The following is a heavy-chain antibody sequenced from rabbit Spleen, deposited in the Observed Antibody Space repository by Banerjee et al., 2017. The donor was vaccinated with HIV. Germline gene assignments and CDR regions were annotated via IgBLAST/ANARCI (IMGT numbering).Heavy chain of an antibody. J-gene: IGHJ6*01. CDR1: GFSFNNNYY. CDR2: IDSGSSGFT. D-gene: IGHD8-1*01. V-gene: IGHV1S40*01. CDR3: ARDTGSSFSSYGMDL. Sequence: QSLEESGGGLVQPEGSLTLTCTASGFSFNNNYYMCWVRQAPGKGPEWIACIDSGSSGFTYSATWAKGRFTISKTSSTTVTLQMTSLTAADTATYFCARDTGSSFSSYGMDLWGPGTLVTVS.